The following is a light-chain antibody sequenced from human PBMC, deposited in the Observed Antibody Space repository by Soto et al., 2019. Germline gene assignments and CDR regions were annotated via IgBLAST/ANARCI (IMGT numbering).Light chain of an antibody. V-gene: IGKV3-20*01. CDR3: QPYGSSPPIT. Sequence: ENVVTQSPGTLSLSPGERAKLSCRASQSVSSSYLAWYQQKPGQAPRLLIYGASSRATGIPDRFSGSGSGTDSTLTISRLEPEDFAVYYCQPYGSSPPITSAQGTRLEI. CDR1: QSVSSSY. CDR2: GAS. J-gene: IGKJ5*01.